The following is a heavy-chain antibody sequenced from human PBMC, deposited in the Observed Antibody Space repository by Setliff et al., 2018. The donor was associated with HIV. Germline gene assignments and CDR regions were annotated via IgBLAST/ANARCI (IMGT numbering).Heavy chain of an antibody. J-gene: IGHJ5*02. CDR3: ARSTVGAGASFP. D-gene: IGHD1-26*01. Sequence: SETLSLTCTVSGDSINTHYCGWIRQPPGKGLEWIGCISHSGNTNFNPSLNSRVPISLDTSKNQFSLRLTSLTAADPVIYYCARSTVGAGASFPWGRGILVTVSS. CDR2: ISHSGNT. V-gene: IGHV4-59*11. CDR1: GDSINTHY.